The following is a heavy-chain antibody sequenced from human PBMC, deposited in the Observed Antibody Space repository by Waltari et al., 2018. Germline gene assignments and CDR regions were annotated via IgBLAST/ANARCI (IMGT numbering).Heavy chain of an antibody. D-gene: IGHD3-22*01. J-gene: IGHJ4*02. Sequence: VQLQQWGAGLLKPSETLSLTCAVYGGSFSGYYWSWIRPPPGKGLEWVSAISGSGGSTYYADSVKGRFTISRDNSKNTLYLQMNSLRAEDTAVYYCAKAPNYYDSSGYYYDYWGQGTLVTVSS. CDR1: GGSFSGYY. CDR2: ISGSGGST. CDR3: AKAPNYYDSSGYYYDY. V-gene: IGHV3-23*01.